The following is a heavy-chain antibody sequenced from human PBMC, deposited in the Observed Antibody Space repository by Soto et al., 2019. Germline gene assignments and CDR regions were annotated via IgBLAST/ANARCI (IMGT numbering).Heavy chain of an antibody. CDR1: GGSISSGGYY. J-gene: IGHJ3*02. CDR2: IYYSGST. D-gene: IGHD3-22*01. CDR3: AREGTAYYYDSSGYEVGVHAFDI. Sequence: QVQLQESGPGLVKPSQTLSLTCTVSGGSISSGGYYWSWIRQHPGKGLEWIGYIYYSGSTYYNPSLKSRVAISVDTSKNQFSLKLSSVTAADTAVYYCAREGTAYYYDSSGYEVGVHAFDIWGQGTMVTVSS. V-gene: IGHV4-31*03.